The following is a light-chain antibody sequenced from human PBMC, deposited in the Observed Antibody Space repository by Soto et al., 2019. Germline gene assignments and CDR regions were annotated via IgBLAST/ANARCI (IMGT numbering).Light chain of an antibody. V-gene: IGKV3-11*01. CDR2: GAF. Sequence: VLTASQAPLSLSPGERATLSCRASPSVTNYLAWYQQKPGQPPRLLIYGAFNRAAGIPARFSGSGSGTDFTLTISSLEPEDSAVYYCQQRTTGPPVTFGQGTRLEIK. J-gene: IGKJ5*01. CDR1: PSVTNY. CDR3: QQRTTGPPVT.